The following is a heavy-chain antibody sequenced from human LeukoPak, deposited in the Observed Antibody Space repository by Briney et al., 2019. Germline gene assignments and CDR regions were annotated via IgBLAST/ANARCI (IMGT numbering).Heavy chain of an antibody. CDR1: GGTFSGYA. CDR3: ATTRGSYYYYYMDV. CDR2: IIPIFGTA. Sequence: SVKVSCKASGGTFSGYAISWVRQAPGQGLEWMGRIIPIFGTANYAQKFQGSVTITTDESTSTAYMELSSLRSEDTAVYYCATTRGSYYYYYMDVWGKGTTVTVSS. V-gene: IGHV1-69*05. J-gene: IGHJ6*03. D-gene: IGHD5-24*01.